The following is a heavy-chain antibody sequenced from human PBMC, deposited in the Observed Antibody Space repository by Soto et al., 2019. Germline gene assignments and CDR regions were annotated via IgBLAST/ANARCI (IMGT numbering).Heavy chain of an antibody. CDR2: INHSGST. CDR3: ARSVAGPDY. J-gene: IGHJ4*02. V-gene: IGHV4-34*01. CDR1: GVSFSAYY. D-gene: IGHD6-19*01. Sequence: QVHLQQWGAGLLKPSETLSLTCRVYGVSFSAYYWSWIRQPPGEGLEWIGEINHSGSTNYNPSLKSPVTISIDKSKDQFSLMLTAVTAADTAVYYCARSVAGPDYWGQGTLVTVSS.